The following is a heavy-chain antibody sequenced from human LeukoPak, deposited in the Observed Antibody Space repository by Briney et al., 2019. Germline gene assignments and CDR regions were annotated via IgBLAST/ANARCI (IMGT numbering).Heavy chain of an antibody. CDR3: ARTALNGNWFDP. D-gene: IGHD2-8*01. CDR2: IYYSGST. J-gene: IGHJ5*02. Sequence: PSQTLSLTCTVSGGSISSGGYYWGWIRQHPGKGLEWIGYIYYSGSTYYNPSLKSRVTISVDTSKNQFSLKLSSVTAADTAVYYCARTALNGNWFDPWGQGTLVTVSS. CDR1: GGSISSGGYY. V-gene: IGHV4-31*03.